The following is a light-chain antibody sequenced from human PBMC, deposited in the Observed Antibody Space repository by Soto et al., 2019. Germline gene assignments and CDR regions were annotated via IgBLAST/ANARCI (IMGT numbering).Light chain of an antibody. CDR3: QQLFDSPIT. Sequence: DIQLAYSSWLLSPSIVERVAITCRASQVISTSLAWYQVKPGKAPKLLIYAASTLESGVPSRFSATVSGTEFSLTITSLQPEDFATYYCQQLFDSPITFGQGTRLEIK. CDR2: AAS. CDR1: QVISTS. J-gene: IGKJ5*01. V-gene: IGKV1-9*01.